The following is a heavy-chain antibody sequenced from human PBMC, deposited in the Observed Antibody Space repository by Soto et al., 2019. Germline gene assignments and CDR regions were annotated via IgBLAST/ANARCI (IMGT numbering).Heavy chain of an antibody. V-gene: IGHV1-18*01. D-gene: IGHD2-2*02. CDR3: ASCSTSCYKDYYGMDV. Sequence: QVQLVQSGAEVKKPGASVKVSCKASGYTFTSYGISWVRQAPGQGLEWMGWISAYNGNTNYAQKLQGRVTMTTDTSMSTAYMELRSLRSDDTAVYYCASCSTSCYKDYYGMDVWGQGTTVTVSS. J-gene: IGHJ6*02. CDR1: GYTFTSYG. CDR2: ISAYNGNT.